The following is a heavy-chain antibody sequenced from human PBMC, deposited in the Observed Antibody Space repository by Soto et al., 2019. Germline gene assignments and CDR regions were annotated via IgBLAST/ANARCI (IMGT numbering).Heavy chain of an antibody. CDR2: ISSDGSST. CDR3: VCSSGWVT. V-gene: IGHV3-74*01. J-gene: IGHJ5*02. D-gene: IGHD6-19*01. Sequence: EVQLVESGGGLVQPGGSLRLSCAASGFTFTTYWMHWVRQAPGKGLVWVSRISSDGSSTNYADSVKGRFTISTDNAKNTLYLQMNSLRVEDTAVYYCVCSSGWVTWGKGTLVTVSS. CDR1: GFTFTTYW.